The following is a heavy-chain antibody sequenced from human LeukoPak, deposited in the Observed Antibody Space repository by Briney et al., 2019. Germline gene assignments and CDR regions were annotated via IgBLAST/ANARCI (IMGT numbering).Heavy chain of an antibody. CDR2: INSDGSST. CDR1: GFTFSSYW. D-gene: IGHD1-26*01. Sequence: GGSLRLSCAASGFTFSSYWMHWVRQAPGKGLVWVSRINSDGSSTSYANSVKGRFTISRDNVKNTLYLQMNSLRAEDTAVYYCARDYHSGSYQKSYYGMDVWGQGTTVTVSS. V-gene: IGHV3-74*01. J-gene: IGHJ6*02. CDR3: ARDYHSGSYQKSYYGMDV.